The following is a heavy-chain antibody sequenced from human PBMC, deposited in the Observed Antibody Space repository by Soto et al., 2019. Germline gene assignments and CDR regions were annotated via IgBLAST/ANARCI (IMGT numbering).Heavy chain of an antibody. J-gene: IGHJ2*01. CDR1: GFTFSTYA. D-gene: IGHD3-10*01. V-gene: IGHV3-30*14. CDR3: ARELRGRGRWYFDL. Sequence: QVQLVESGGGVVQPGRSLRLSCAASGFTFSTYAMHWVRQAPGKGLEWVAVISYDGTTKFYADSVKGRFTNSRDNSKNTLYLQMSTVRAEDAAVFYCARELRGRGRWYFDLWGRGTLVTVSS. CDR2: ISYDGTTK.